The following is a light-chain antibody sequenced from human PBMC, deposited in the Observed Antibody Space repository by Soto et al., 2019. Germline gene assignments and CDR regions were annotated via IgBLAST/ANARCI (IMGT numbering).Light chain of an antibody. CDR3: QQYGSPLWT. CDR1: QSVTGTY. Sequence: EIVLTQSPGTLSLSPGDRATLSCRASQSVTGTYLAWYQHKPGQAPRLLIYGESIRATGIPDRFSGSGSGTDFTLTIRRLEPEDFAVYYCQQYGSPLWTFGQGTKVEI. CDR2: GES. J-gene: IGKJ1*01. V-gene: IGKV3-20*01.